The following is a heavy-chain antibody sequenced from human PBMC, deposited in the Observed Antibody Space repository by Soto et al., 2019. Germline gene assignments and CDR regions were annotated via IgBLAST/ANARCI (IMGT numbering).Heavy chain of an antibody. D-gene: IGHD3-22*01. V-gene: IGHV2-70*11. CDR1: GFSLSTSGVG. CDR2: IDWDDDK. CDR3: ARIRFGHYDSSGPTHYYYYGMDV. Sequence: SGPTREPTQTLTLTCTFSGFSLSTSGVGVGWIRQPPGKALEWLARIDWDDDKYYSTSLKTRLTISKDTSKNQVVLTMTNMDPVDTATYYCARIRFGHYDSSGPTHYYYYGMDVWGQGTTVTVSS. J-gene: IGHJ6*02.